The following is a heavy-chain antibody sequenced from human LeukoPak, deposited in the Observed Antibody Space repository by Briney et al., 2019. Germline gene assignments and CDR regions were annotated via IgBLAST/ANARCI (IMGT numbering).Heavy chain of an antibody. CDR1: GLIFSSYG. V-gene: IGHV3-30*18. CDR3: AKGGEICSGGSCSPGY. CDR2: LSSDGSNK. D-gene: IGHD2-15*01. J-gene: IGHJ4*02. Sequence: GRSLRLSCAASGLIFSSYGMHWVRQAPGKGLEWVAVLSSDGSNKYYTDSVKGRFTISRDNSKDTLYLQMNSLRVEDTALYYCAKGGEICSGGSCSPGYWGQGTLVTVSS.